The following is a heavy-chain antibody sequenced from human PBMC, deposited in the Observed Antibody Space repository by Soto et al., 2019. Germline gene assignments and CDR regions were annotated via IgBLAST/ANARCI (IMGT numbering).Heavy chain of an antibody. CDR1: GYTFTSYY. CDR3: ARFTAYKGVPGAFDI. D-gene: IGHD2-2*01. J-gene: IGHJ3*02. V-gene: IGHV1-46*01. CDR2: INPSGGST. Sequence: ASVKVSCKASGYTFTSYYMHWVRQAPGQGLEWMGIINPSGGSTSYAQKFQGRGTMTRDTSTSTVYMELSSLRSEDTAVYYCARFTAYKGVPGAFDIWGQGTMVTVSS.